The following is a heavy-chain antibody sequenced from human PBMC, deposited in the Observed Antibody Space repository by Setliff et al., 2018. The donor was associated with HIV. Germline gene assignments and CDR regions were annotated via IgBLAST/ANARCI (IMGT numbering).Heavy chain of an antibody. CDR1: GYSFANYW. CDR2: IYPGDSET. CDR3: ARRYGFDSSGLENDAFDI. Sequence: GESLKISCKASGYSFANYWVGWVRQMPGKGLEWMGLIYPGDSETRYNPSFQGQVSISADKSINTAYLQWSSPKASDTAMYYCARRYGFDSSGLENDAFDIWGQGTLVTVSS. J-gene: IGHJ3*02. V-gene: IGHV5-51*01. D-gene: IGHD3-22*01.